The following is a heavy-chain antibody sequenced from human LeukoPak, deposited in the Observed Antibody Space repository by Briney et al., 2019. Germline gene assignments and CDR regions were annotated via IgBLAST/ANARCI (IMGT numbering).Heavy chain of an antibody. CDR3: TRDPRHFDS. Sequence: GGSLRLSCAATGFTFSSYGMHWVRQAPGKGLEWVAFIRYDGSNKYYADSVKGRFTISRDNAKNSLYLQMSSLRVEDTAVYYCTRDPRHFDSCGQGTLVTVSS. CDR1: GFTFSSYG. D-gene: IGHD6-6*01. V-gene: IGHV3-30*02. CDR2: IRYDGSNK. J-gene: IGHJ5*01.